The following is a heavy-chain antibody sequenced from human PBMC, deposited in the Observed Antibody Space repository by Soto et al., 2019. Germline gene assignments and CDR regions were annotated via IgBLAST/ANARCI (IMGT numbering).Heavy chain of an antibody. D-gene: IGHD3-22*01. CDR2: IYYSGST. CDR1: GGSISSGGYS. CDR3: ARRCYYDSSGPPTYYFDY. V-gene: IGHV4-30-2*05. Sequence: PSETLSLTCAVSGGSISSGGYSWSWIRQPPGKGLEWIGYIYYSGSTNYNPSLKSRVTISVDTSKNQFSLKLSSVTAADTAVYYCARRCYYDSSGPPTYYFDYWGQGTLVTVSS. J-gene: IGHJ4*02.